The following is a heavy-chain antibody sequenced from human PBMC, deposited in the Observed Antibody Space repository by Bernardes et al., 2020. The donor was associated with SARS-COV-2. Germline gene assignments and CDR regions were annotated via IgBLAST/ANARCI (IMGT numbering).Heavy chain of an antibody. V-gene: IGHV3-23*01. Sequence: GSLRLSCAASGFTFNMYAMTWVRQAPGKGLEWVSGISGSGGSTYYADSVKGRFTISRYNSKNTLFLQMNSLRAEDTAVYYCAKCVVGYYAVDVWGQGTTVTVSS. CDR2: ISGSGGST. J-gene: IGHJ6*02. CDR1: GFTFNMYA. CDR3: AKCVVGYYAVDV. D-gene: IGHD2-15*01.